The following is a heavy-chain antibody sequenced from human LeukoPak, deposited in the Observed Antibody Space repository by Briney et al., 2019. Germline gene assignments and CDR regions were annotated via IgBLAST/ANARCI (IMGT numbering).Heavy chain of an antibody. Sequence: PSETLSLTCTVSGGSISSGGYYWSWIRQPAGKGLEWIGRIYTSGSTNYNPSLKSRVTISVDTSKNQFSLKLSSVTAADTAVYYCAGDYDFWSGYPHAYDACDIWGQGTMVTVSS. D-gene: IGHD3-3*01. CDR3: AGDYDFWSGYPHAYDACDI. CDR1: GGSISSGGYY. CDR2: IYTSGST. J-gene: IGHJ3*02. V-gene: IGHV4-61*02.